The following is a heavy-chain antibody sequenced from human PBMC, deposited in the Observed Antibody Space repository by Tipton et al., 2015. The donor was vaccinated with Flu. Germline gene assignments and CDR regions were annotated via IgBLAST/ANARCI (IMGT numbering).Heavy chain of an antibody. D-gene: IGHD4-11*01. CDR3: ARRDYSNYVSDPKNCFDP. Sequence: TLSLTCTVSGASISSSYWTWVRQSPGKGLEWIGNVLQAGNSYYNPSLRSRVTISLDRPNNQFSLRLTSVTAADTAVYYCARRDYSNYVSDPKNCFDPWGQGILVTVSS. CDR2: VLQAGNS. CDR1: GASISSSY. V-gene: IGHV4-59*08. J-gene: IGHJ5*02.